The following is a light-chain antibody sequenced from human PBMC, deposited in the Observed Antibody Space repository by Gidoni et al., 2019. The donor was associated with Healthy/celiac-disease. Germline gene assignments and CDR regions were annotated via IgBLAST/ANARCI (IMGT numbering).Light chain of an antibody. Sequence: DIQMTQSPSSLSASVGDRVTITCRASQSISSYLHWYQQKPGKAPKLLIYAASSWQSGVPSRFSGSGSGTDFTLTISSLQPEYFATYYCQQSYSTLTWTFGQGTKVEIK. V-gene: IGKV1-39*01. J-gene: IGKJ1*01. CDR1: QSISSY. CDR2: AAS. CDR3: QQSYSTLTWT.